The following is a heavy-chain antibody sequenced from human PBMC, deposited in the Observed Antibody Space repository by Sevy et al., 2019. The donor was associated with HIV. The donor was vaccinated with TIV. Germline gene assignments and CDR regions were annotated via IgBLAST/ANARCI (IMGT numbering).Heavy chain of an antibody. J-gene: IGHJ3*02. V-gene: IGHV3-53*01. D-gene: IGHD3-10*01. Sequence: GGSLRLSCAASGFTVSSNYMSWVRQAPGKGLEWVSVIYSGGSTYYADSVKGRFTISRDNAKNSLYLQMNSLRAEDTAVYYCAREWGTMVRGVISSDALDIWGQGTMVTVSS. CDR1: GFTVSSNY. CDR3: AREWGTMVRGVISSDALDI. CDR2: IYSGGST.